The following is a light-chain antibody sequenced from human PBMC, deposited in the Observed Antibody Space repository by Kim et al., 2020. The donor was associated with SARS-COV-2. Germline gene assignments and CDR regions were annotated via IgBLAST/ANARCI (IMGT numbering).Light chain of an antibody. Sequence: TETNSFTRSSSNIASNYVQWYQQRPGSAPTTVIYEDNQRPSGVPDRFSGSIDSSSNSASLTISELKTEDEADYYCQSYDSSNHVVFGGGTQLTVL. V-gene: IGLV6-57*03. J-gene: IGLJ2*01. CDR1: SSNIASNY. CDR3: QSYDSSNHVV. CDR2: EDN.